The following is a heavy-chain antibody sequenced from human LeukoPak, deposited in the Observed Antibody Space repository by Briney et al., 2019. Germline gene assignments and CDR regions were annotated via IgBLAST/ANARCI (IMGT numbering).Heavy chain of an antibody. V-gene: IGHV1-69*06. D-gene: IGHD1-26*01. CDR2: IIPMSDTA. J-gene: IGHJ3*02. CDR3: AREEDTGRYMGDDAFDI. Sequence: SVKVSCKASGYTFTGYYMHWVRQAPGQGLEWMGGIIPMSDTANYPQKFRGRLTITADIPTSTVYMELSSLRSEDTAVYYCAREEDTGRYMGDDAFDIWGQGTMVTVSS. CDR1: GYTFTGYY.